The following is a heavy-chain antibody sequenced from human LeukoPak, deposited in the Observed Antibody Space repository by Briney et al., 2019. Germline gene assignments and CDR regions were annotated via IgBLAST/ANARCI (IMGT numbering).Heavy chain of an antibody. CDR3: ARGGSGWYPGGYYFDY. J-gene: IGHJ4*02. Sequence: SETLSLTCTVSGGSISSYYWSWIRQPPGKGLEWIGYINYSGSTNYNPSLKSRVTISVDTSKNQFSLKLSSVTAADTAVYYCARGGSGWYPGGYYFDYWGQGTLVTVSS. CDR1: GGSISSYY. D-gene: IGHD6-19*01. V-gene: IGHV4-59*01. CDR2: INYSGST.